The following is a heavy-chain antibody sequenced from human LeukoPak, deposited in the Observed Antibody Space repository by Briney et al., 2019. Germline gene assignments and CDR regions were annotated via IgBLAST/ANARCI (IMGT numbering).Heavy chain of an antibody. Sequence: GGSLRLSCAASGFTFSSYWMHWVRQAPGKGLVWVSRINSDGSSTSYADSVKGRFTISRDNAKNTLYLQMNSLRAEDTAVYYCAREGRYDFWSGYNYFDYWGQGTLVTVSS. D-gene: IGHD3-3*01. CDR3: AREGRYDFWSGYNYFDY. CDR2: INSDGSST. V-gene: IGHV3-74*01. CDR1: GFTFSSYW. J-gene: IGHJ4*02.